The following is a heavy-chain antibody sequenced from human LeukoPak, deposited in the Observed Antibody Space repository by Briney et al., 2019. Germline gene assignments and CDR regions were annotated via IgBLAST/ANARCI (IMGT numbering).Heavy chain of an antibody. CDR2: IYPGDSAT. CDR3: ARVAVAGSRHLNNLDY. D-gene: IGHD6-19*01. V-gene: IGHV5-51*01. J-gene: IGHJ4*02. Sequence: GESLKISCKGSGYSFTSYWIGWVRQMPGKGLEWMEIIYPGDSATGYSPSFQGQVTISADKSISTAYLQWSSLKASDTAMYYCARVAVAGSRHLNNLDYWGQGTLVTVSS. CDR1: GYSFTSYW.